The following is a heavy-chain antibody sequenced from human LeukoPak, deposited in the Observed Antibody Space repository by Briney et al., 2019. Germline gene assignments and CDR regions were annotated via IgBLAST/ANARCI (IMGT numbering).Heavy chain of an antibody. CDR2: ISAYNGNT. D-gene: IGHD3-3*01. CDR3: ARDFWSGYYPGN. CDR1: GYTFTSYG. Sequence: ASVKVSCKASGYTFTSYGIGWVRQAPGQGLEWMGWISAYNGNTNYAQKLQGRVTMTTNTSTSTAYMELRSLRSDDTAVYYCARDFWSGYYPGNWGQGTLVTVSS. J-gene: IGHJ4*02. V-gene: IGHV1-18*01.